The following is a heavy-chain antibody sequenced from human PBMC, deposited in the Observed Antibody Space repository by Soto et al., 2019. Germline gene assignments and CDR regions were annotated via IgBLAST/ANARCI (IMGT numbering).Heavy chain of an antibody. V-gene: IGHV3-7*01. CDR3: ARIASSGRGWDV. CDR2: IKQDGSEE. J-gene: IGHJ6*02. CDR1: GFTFSSYW. Sequence: EVQLVESGGGLVQPGGSLRLSCVDSGFTFSSYWMSWVRQAPVKGLEWVGNIKQDGSEENYVDSVKGRFTLSRDNAKNSMYLQMNSLRAADTAVYYCARIASSGRGWDVWGQGTTVVVSS. D-gene: IGHD3-10*01.